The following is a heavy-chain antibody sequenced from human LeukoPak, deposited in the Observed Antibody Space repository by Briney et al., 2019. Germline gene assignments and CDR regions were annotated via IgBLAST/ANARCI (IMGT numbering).Heavy chain of an antibody. Sequence: GGSLRLSCAASGFTFSDYALSWVRQAPGGGLEWVSAISGSVDKTFHANSVKGRFTTSRDNSKNTLSLQMSSLRVEDSAVYFCAKDTSAWWYHRAYMNVWGTGTTVTVSS. CDR1: GFTFSDYA. CDR2: ISGSVDKT. J-gene: IGHJ6*03. CDR3: AKDTSAWWYHRAYMNV. V-gene: IGHV3-23*01. D-gene: IGHD2-15*01.